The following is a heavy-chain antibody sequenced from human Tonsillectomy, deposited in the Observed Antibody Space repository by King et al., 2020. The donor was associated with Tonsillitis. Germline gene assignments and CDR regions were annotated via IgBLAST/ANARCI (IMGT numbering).Heavy chain of an antibody. CDR1: GGSISSSSYY. J-gene: IGHJ3*02. D-gene: IGHD3-22*01. Sequence: QLQESGPGLVKPSETLSLTCTVSGGSISSSSYYWGWIRQPPGKGLEWIGSIYYSGSTYYNPSPKSRVTISVDTSKNQFSLKLSSVTAADTAVYYCARPDYYDSSGYYYPDAFDIWGQGTMVTVSS. CDR3: ARPDYYDSSGYYYPDAFDI. CDR2: IYYSGST. V-gene: IGHV4-39*01.